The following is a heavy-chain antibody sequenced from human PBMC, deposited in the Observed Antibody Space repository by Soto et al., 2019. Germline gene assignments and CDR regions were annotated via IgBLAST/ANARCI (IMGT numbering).Heavy chain of an antibody. CDR3: ARRPRSWSSNYFDY. J-gene: IGHJ4*02. D-gene: IGHD6-13*01. CDR1: GGSISSSSYY. CDR2: IYYSGST. V-gene: IGHV4-39*01. Sequence: SETLSLTCTVSGGSISSSSYYWGWIRQPPGKGLEWIGSIYYSGSTYYNPSLKSRVTISVDTSKNQFSLKLSSVTAADTAVYYCARRPRSWSSNYFDYWGQGTLVTVSS.